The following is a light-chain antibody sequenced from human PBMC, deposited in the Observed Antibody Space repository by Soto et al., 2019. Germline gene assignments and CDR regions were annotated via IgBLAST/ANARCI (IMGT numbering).Light chain of an antibody. V-gene: IGKV1-5*03. CDR3: QQYNSYPYT. Sequence: DIQMTQSPSTLSASVGDRVTITCRASQSISSGLAWYQQKPGKAPKLLIYKASSLESGVPSRFGGSGSGTEFTLTISSLQPDDFATYYCQQYNSYPYTFGQGTKLEIK. CDR1: QSISSG. CDR2: KAS. J-gene: IGKJ2*01.